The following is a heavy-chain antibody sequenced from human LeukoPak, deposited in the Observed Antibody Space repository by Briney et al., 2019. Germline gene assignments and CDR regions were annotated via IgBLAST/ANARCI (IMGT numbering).Heavy chain of an antibody. V-gene: IGHV4-59*08. Sequence: SETLSLTCTVSGGSISSYYWSWIRQPPGKGLEWIGYIYYSGSTNYNPSLKSRVTISVDTSKNQFSLKLSSVTAADTAVYYCARRGGDGYNYPFDYWGQGTLVTVSS. CDR2: IYYSGST. CDR1: GGSISSYY. D-gene: IGHD5-24*01. CDR3: ARRGGDGYNYPFDY. J-gene: IGHJ4*02.